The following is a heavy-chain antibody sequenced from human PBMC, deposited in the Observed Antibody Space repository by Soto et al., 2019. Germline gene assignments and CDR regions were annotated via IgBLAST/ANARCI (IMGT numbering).Heavy chain of an antibody. V-gene: IGHV3-23*01. CDR1: GFTFSSYA. CDR3: AKDRSSWPHNNWFDP. Sequence: GGSLRLSCAASGFTFSSYAMSWVRQAPGKGLEWVSAISGSGGSTYYADSVKGRFTISRDNSKNTLYLQMNSLRAEDTAVYYRAKDRSSWPHNNWFDPWGQGTLVTVSS. J-gene: IGHJ5*02. D-gene: IGHD6-13*01. CDR2: ISGSGGST.